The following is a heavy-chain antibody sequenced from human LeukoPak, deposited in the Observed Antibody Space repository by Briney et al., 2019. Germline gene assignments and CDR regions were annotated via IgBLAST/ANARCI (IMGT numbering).Heavy chain of an antibody. D-gene: IGHD6-13*01. J-gene: IGHJ6*03. CDR1: GYTFTGYY. CDR3: ARSPAAAGNRVAYMDV. CDR2: INPNSGGT. V-gene: IGHV1-2*02. Sequence: ASVKVSCKASGYTFTGYYMHWVRQAPGQGLEWMGWINPNSGGTNYAQKFQGRVTMTRDTSISTAYMELSRLRSDDTAVYYCARSPAAAGNRVAYMDVWGKGTTVTISS.